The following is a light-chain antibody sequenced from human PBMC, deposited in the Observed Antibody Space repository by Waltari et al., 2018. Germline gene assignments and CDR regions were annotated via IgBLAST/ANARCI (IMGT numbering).Light chain of an antibody. V-gene: IGKV1-39*01. CDR3: QQSYSTPWT. Sequence: DIQMTQSPSSLSASVGDRVTITCRASQSISSYLNWYQQKPGKAPKRLIYVASSLESGVPSRFSGSGSGTDFTLTISCLQPEDFAPYYCQQSYSTPWTFGQGTKVEIK. CDR2: VAS. CDR1: QSISSY. J-gene: IGKJ1*01.